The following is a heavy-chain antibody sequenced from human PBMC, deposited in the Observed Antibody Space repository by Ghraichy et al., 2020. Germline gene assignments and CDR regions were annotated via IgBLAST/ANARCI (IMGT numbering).Heavy chain of an antibody. Sequence: SETLSLTCTASGGSISSYYWSWIRQPPGKGLEWIGYIYSSGSTNYNPSRKSRVIISVDKSNHQFSLKMSSATAADPAVYYCARDRAPFDYWGQGTLVTVSS. V-gene: IGHV4-59*01. J-gene: IGHJ4*02. CDR2: IYSSGST. CDR1: GGSISSYY. CDR3: ARDRAPFDY.